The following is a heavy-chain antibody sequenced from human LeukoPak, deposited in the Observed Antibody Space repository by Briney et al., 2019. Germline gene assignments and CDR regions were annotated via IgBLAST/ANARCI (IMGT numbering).Heavy chain of an antibody. D-gene: IGHD6-19*01. Sequence: PGGSLRLSCAASGFTFSVYWMHWVRQAPGRGLVWVSLINSDGSSTRYADSVKGRFTISRDNAKNTLYLQMNSLRAEDTAVYYCARGKAVAGTFSWFDPWGQRTLVTVSS. J-gene: IGHJ5*02. CDR1: GFTFSVYW. CDR3: ARGKAVAGTFSWFDP. V-gene: IGHV3-74*01. CDR2: INSDGSST.